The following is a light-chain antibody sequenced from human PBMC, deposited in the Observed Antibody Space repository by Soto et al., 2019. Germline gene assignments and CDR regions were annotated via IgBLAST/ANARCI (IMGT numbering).Light chain of an antibody. J-gene: IGLJ2*01. CDR2: NVS. V-gene: IGLV2-14*01. CDR3: SSFTSTNTVL. Sequence: QSALTQPASVSGSPGQSMTISCTGTSSDVGGYNYVSWYQQHPGKAPKLMIYNVSNRPSGVSNRFSGSKCGNTASLTISGLQAEDEGHYYCSSFTSTNTVLFGGGTKLTVL. CDR1: SSDVGGYNY.